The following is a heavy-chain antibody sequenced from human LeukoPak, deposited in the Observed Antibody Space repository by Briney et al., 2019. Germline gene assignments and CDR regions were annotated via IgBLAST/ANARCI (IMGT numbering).Heavy chain of an antibody. CDR3: AKADRNSTYFDY. V-gene: IGHV3-74*01. CDR1: GFTFSTYW. J-gene: IGHJ4*02. Sequence: RPGGSLRLSCAASGFTFSTYWIHWVRQAPGEGLVWVSRIHPDGSSTNYADSVRGRFTISRDNAKNTLYLQMNSLRAEDTAVYYCAKADRNSTYFDYWGQGSLVTVSS. D-gene: IGHD4-23*01. CDR2: IHPDGSST.